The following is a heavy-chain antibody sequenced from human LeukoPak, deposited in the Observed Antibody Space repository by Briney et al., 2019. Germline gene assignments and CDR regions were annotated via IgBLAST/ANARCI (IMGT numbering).Heavy chain of an antibody. V-gene: IGHV1-69*13. Sequence: SVKVSCKASGSTFSSYAISWVRQAPGQGLEWMGGIIPIFGTANYAQKFQGRVTITADESTSTAYMELSSPRSEDTAVYYCARDEGIQLWFGYFDYWGQGTLVTVSS. CDR1: GSTFSSYA. CDR3: ARDEGIQLWFGYFDY. D-gene: IGHD5-18*01. J-gene: IGHJ4*02. CDR2: IIPIFGTA.